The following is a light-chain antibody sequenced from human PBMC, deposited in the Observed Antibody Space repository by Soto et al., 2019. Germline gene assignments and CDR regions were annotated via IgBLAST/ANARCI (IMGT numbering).Light chain of an antibody. CDR3: SSSTSSSTLV. Sequence: QSALTQPASVSGSPGQSITISCTGTSSDVGGYDYVSWYQQHPGKAPKLMIYDVSNRPSGVSNRFSGSKSSNTASLTISGLQAEEEADYYCSSSTSSSTLVYGGGTKLTVL. CDR2: DVS. CDR1: SSDVGGYDY. V-gene: IGLV2-14*01. J-gene: IGLJ2*01.